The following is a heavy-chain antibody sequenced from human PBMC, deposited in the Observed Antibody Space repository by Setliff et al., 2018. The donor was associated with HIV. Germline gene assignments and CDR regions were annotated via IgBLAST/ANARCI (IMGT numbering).Heavy chain of an antibody. Sequence: ASVKVSCKASGYTFTSYGISWVRQAPGQGLEWMGWISAYNGSTYYADSVKGRFTISRDNSKNTLYLQMNSLRAEDTAVYYCAKDRDERWFGELLSPFTFDYWGQGTLVTVSS. V-gene: IGHV1-18*01. CDR3: AKDRDERWFGELLSPFTFDY. J-gene: IGHJ4*02. CDR2: ISAYNGST. CDR1: GYTFTSYG. D-gene: IGHD3-10*01.